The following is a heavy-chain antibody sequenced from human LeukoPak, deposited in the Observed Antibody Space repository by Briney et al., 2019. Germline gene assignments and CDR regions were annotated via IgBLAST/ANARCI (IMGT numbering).Heavy chain of an antibody. V-gene: IGHV4-61*02. D-gene: IGHD3-3*01. Sequence: SETLSLTCTVSGYSISSGYYWSWIRQPAGKGLEWIGRIYTSGSTNYNPSLKSRVTISVDTSKSQFSLKLSSVTAADTAVYYCASTGDFWSGSDYYYMDVWGKGTTVTVSS. J-gene: IGHJ6*03. CDR3: ASTGDFWSGSDYYYMDV. CDR1: GYSISSGYY. CDR2: IYTSGST.